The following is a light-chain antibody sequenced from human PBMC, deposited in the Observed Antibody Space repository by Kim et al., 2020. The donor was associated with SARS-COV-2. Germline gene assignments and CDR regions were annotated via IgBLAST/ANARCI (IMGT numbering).Light chain of an antibody. J-gene: IGKJ5*01. CDR2: DAS. Sequence: EVVLTQSPGTLSLSPGERATLSCRASQSVGTFLACYQQKPGQAPRLLISDASNRAAGIPARFSGAGSGTDFTPTISSLETEDSAVYYCQQIGKWPPRLTFGQGTRLEIK. V-gene: IGKV3-11*01. CDR3: QQIGKWPPRLT. CDR1: QSVGTF.